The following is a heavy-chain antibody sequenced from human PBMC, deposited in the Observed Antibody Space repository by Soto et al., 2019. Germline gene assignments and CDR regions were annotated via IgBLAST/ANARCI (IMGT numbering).Heavy chain of an antibody. D-gene: IGHD6-25*01. CDR1: GYSFTSYG. J-gene: IGHJ4*02. Sequence: QVQLVQSGPEVKKPGASVKVSCKASGYSFTSYGVSWVRQAPGQGLEWMGWSSANSGNTDYAQKFRGRVTMTTETSTSTAYMDLRSLRSDATAVYYCVRDPQRNDYWGQGTLVTVSS. V-gene: IGHV1-18*04. CDR2: SSANSGNT. CDR3: VRDPQRNDY.